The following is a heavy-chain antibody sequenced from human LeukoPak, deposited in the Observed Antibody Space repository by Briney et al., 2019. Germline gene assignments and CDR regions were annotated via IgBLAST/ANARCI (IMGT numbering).Heavy chain of an antibody. CDR1: GGSISGGGYY. D-gene: IGHD3-3*01. J-gene: IGHJ5*02. CDR3: ARFLRGCFDP. V-gene: IGHV4-30-2*01. Sequence: PSETLTLTCTVSGGSISGGGYYWSWIRQPPGEGLEWIGNIYHSGSTYYNPSLKSRVTISVDRSKNQFSLKLSSVTAADTAVYYCARFLRGCFDPWGQGTLVTVSS. CDR2: IYHSGST.